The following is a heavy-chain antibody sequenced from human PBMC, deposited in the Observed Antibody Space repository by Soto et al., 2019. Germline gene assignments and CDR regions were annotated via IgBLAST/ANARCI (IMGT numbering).Heavy chain of an antibody. CDR3: ARDPESRPLPTSPFHY. Sequence: GVLRLSCAASGFTFSSYSMNWVRQAPGKGLEWVSSISSSSSYIYYADSVKGRFTISRDNAKNSLYLQMNSLRAEDTAVYYCARDPESRPLPTSPFHYSGPGALVTVSS. D-gene: IGHD1-1*01. CDR1: GFTFSSYS. J-gene: IGHJ4*02. CDR2: ISSSSSYI. V-gene: IGHV3-21*01.